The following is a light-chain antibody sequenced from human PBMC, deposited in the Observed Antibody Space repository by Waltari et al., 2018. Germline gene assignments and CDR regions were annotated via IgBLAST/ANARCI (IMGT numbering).Light chain of an antibody. CDR3: QQRSNWPLT. J-gene: IGKJ4*01. V-gene: IGKV3-11*01. CDR2: DAS. CDR1: QSVSSY. Sequence: DIVLTQSPVALSLSPGDRATLSCRASQSVSSYLAWYQQQPGQPPRLLVYDASIRATGIPDRFSGIGSETDFTLTISSLEPEDFAVYYCQQRSNWPLTFGGGTRVEIK.